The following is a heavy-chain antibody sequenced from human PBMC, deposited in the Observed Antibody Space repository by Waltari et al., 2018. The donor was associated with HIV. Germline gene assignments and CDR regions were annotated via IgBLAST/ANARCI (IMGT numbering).Heavy chain of an antibody. CDR1: GGSISSGPYY. V-gene: IGHV4-61*02. CDR3: AGGSCSGGRCYRYYYDYNGLDV. Sequence: QVQLQESGPGLVKPSQTLSLTCTASGGSISSGPYYWTWIRQPAGKGLEWIGRIDTTGTTNYNPTLKSRVTISVDTANNRFSMELTAVAVAETALYYCAGGSCSGGRCYRYYYDYNGLDVWGQGTTGTVSS. CDR2: IDTTGTT. D-gene: IGHD2-15*01. J-gene: IGHJ6*02.